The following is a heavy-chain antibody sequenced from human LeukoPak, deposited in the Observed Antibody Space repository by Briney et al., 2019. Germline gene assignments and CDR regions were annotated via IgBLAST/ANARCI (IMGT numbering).Heavy chain of an antibody. D-gene: IGHD5-18*01. CDR2: INRSGST. CDR3: ARGRGYKGYYMDV. Sequence: SETLSLTCAVYGGSFSGYYWSWIRQPPGKGLEWIGEINRSGSTNYNPSLKSRVTISVDTSKNQFSLKLSSVTAADTAVYYCARGRGYKGYYMDVWGKGTTVTVSS. V-gene: IGHV4-34*01. J-gene: IGHJ6*03. CDR1: GGSFSGYY.